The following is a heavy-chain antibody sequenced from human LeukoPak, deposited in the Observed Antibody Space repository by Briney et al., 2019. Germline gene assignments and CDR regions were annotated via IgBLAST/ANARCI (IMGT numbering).Heavy chain of an antibody. J-gene: IGHJ4*02. CDR1: AFTFSSYA. D-gene: IGHD3-3*01. Sequence: GGSLRLSCAASAFTFSSYAMSWVRQAPGKGLEWVSAISAGADSTYYADSVQGRFTISRDNSKNTLYLQMNSLRAEDTAVYYCAKTDRVLRFLEWLLRPLYFDYWGQGTLVTVSS. CDR3: AKTDRVLRFLEWLLRPLYFDY. V-gene: IGHV3-23*01. CDR2: ISAGADST.